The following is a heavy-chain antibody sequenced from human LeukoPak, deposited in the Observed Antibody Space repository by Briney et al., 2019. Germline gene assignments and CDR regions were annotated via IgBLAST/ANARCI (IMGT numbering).Heavy chain of an antibody. CDR2: IYYSGGT. D-gene: IGHD3-10*01. Sequence: PSGTLSLTCTVSGGSISGNYWSWVRQPPGKGLEWIGNIYYSGGTKYNPSLKSRVTISVDTSKNQFSLKLSSVTPADTAVYYCARETGNRFDPWGQGTLFTVSS. CDR3: ARETGNRFDP. J-gene: IGHJ5*02. CDR1: GGSISGNY. V-gene: IGHV4-59*01.